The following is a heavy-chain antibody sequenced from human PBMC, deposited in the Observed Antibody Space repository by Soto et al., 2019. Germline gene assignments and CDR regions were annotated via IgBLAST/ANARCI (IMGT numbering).Heavy chain of an antibody. J-gene: IGHJ4*02. D-gene: IGHD2-8*02. CDR1: GYRFINFY. CDR2: INPKNDDT. V-gene: IGHV1-2*02. Sequence: QVQLVQSGAEVKKPGASVRVSCKAFGYRFINFYLHWVRQAPGQGLEWMGWINPKNDDTNYAQKFQGRVTMTRDTSIRVAYMELVGLNSGDTAVYYCARDDTGANFGSWGQGTLVTV. CDR3: ARDDTGANFGS.